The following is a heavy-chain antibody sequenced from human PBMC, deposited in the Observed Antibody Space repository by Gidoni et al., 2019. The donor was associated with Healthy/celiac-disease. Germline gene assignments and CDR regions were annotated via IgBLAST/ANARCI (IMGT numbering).Heavy chain of an antibody. CDR1: GFTFSSSG. D-gene: IGHD1-1*01. CDR3: ARGWTYYDY. J-gene: IGHJ4*02. Sequence: EVQLVESGGGLVQPGGSLRLSCAASGFTFSSSGMHWVRQAPGKGLEYVSAISGSGGSTYYANSVKGRFTISRDNSKNTLYLQMGSLRAEDMAVYYCARGWTYYDYWGRGTLVTVSS. V-gene: IGHV3-64*01. CDR2: ISGSGGST.